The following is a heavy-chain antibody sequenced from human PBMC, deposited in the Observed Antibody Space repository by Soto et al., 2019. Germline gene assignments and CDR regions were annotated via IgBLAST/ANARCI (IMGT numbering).Heavy chain of an antibody. Sequence: GGSLRLSCAASGFTFSSYGMHWVRQAPGKGLEWVAVISYDGSNKYYADSVKGRFTISRDNSKNTLYLQMNSLRAEDTAAYYCAKDEGIVVVVAASRYYYYGMDVWGQGTTVTVSS. CDR1: GFTFSSYG. J-gene: IGHJ6*02. CDR2: ISYDGSNK. D-gene: IGHD2-15*01. V-gene: IGHV3-30*18. CDR3: AKDEGIVVVVAASRYYYYGMDV.